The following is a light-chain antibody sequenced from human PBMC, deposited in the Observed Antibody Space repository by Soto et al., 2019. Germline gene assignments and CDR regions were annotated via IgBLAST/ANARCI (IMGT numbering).Light chain of an antibody. CDR2: DAS. J-gene: IGKJ4*01. CDR1: QSVSSY. CDR3: QQRSNWPPT. V-gene: IGKV3-11*01. Sequence: IVLTQSPATLSLSPGERATLSCRASQSVSSYLAWYQQKPGQAPRLLIYDASNRATGIPARFSGSGSGTDFPLTISSLEPEDVAVYYCQQRSNWPPTFGGGTKVDIK.